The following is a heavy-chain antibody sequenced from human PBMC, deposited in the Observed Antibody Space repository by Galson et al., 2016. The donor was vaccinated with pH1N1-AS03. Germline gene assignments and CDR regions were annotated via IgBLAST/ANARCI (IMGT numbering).Heavy chain of an antibody. CDR2: VSGSGVGT. Sequence: SLRLSCAASGFTFTKSAMSWVRQAPGKGLEWVSSVSGSGVGTFYSDSVKGRFTISRDNSKNTLYLQMNCLRADDSAVYFCATRKGDYDGPEEWGQGTLVTVSS. J-gene: IGHJ4*02. CDR3: ATRKGDYDGPEE. D-gene: IGHD3-22*01. CDR1: GFTFTKSA. V-gene: IGHV3-23*01.